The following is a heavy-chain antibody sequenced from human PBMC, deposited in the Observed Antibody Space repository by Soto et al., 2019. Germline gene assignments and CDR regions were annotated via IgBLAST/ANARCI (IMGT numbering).Heavy chain of an antibody. J-gene: IGHJ5*02. CDR1: GFTFSSYA. Sequence: EMQLLESGGGLVQPGGSLRLSCAASGFTFSSYAMSWVRQAPGKGLDWISGISATGGRTYYADSVKGRFTISRDNSKNTLNLQMNSLRAEDTAVYDCAKDPDSGSMHNWFDAWGQGTLVTVSS. CDR2: ISATGGRT. CDR3: AKDPDSGSMHNWFDA. V-gene: IGHV3-23*01. D-gene: IGHD3-3*01.